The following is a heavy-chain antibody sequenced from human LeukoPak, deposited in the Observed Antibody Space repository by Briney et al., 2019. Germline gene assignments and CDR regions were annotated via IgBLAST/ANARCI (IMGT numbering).Heavy chain of an antibody. CDR1: GGSFSGYY. V-gene: IGHV4-34*01. J-gene: IGHJ5*02. CDR2: INHSGST. Sequence: SETLSLTCAVYGGSFSGYYWSWIRQPPGKGLEWIGEINHSGSTNYNPSLKSRVTISVDTSKNQFSLKLSSVTAADTAVYYCARHKPTYYYGSGSYYAFDPWGQGTLVTVSS. CDR3: ARHKPTYYYGSGSYYAFDP. D-gene: IGHD3-10*01.